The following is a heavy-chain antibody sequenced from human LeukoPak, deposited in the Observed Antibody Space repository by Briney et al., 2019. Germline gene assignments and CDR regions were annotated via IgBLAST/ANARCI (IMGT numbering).Heavy chain of an antibody. V-gene: IGHV4-39*01. CDR3: ARVFYDTSAAFDY. CDR2: IYYNGRT. Sequence: SETLSLTCTVSGGSIRSDNYYWGWIRQSPGKGLEWIANIYYNGRTYYNPSLKSRVAVSVDTSKIQFSLSLSSATAADTAVYYCARVFYDTSAAFDYWGHGILVTVSS. CDR1: GGSIRSDNYY. J-gene: IGHJ4*01. D-gene: IGHD3-22*01.